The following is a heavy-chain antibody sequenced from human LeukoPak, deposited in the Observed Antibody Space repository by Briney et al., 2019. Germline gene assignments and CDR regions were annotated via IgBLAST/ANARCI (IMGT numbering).Heavy chain of an antibody. CDR2: IKQDGSEK. J-gene: IGHJ6*02. D-gene: IGHD3-3*01. CDR1: GFTFSSYW. V-gene: IGHV3-7*01. CDR3: ARDSTGITIFGVVIIYYYYGMDV. Sequence: GGSLRLSCAAPGFTFSSYWMSWVRQAPGKGLEWVANIKQDGSEKYYVDSVKGRFTISRDNAKNSLYLQMNSLRAEDTAVYYCARDSTGITIFGVVIIYYYYGMDVWGQGTTVTVSS.